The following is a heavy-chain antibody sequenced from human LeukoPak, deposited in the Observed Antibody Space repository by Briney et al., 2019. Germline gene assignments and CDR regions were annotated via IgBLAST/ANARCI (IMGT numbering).Heavy chain of an antibody. CDR3: ARERRIVWSADY. V-gene: IGHV4-61*02. Sequence: PSETLSLTCTVSGGSISSGPYYWSWIRQPAGKGLEWIGRIYTNGNIDYNPSLKSRVTISGDTSKNQFSLNLTTVTAADTALYFCARERRIVWSADYWGQGALVTVSS. J-gene: IGHJ4*02. D-gene: IGHD1-26*01. CDR2: IYTNGNI. CDR1: GGSISSGPYY.